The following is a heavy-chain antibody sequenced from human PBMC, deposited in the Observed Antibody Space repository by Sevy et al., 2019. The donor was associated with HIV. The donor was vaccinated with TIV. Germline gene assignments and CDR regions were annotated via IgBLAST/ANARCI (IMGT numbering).Heavy chain of an antibody. CDR3: ARAYGGEHYFYAHFDS. Sequence: GGSLRLSCTVSGFTFGSFAMHWIRQAPGKGLEWISVISYDGSNTHYAGSVKGRFTISRDNSDSTLYLQMNSLRPDDTAVYYCARAYGGEHYFYAHFDSWGQGTLVTVSS. D-gene: IGHD3-16*01. CDR2: ISYDGSNT. V-gene: IGHV3-30*04. CDR1: GFTFGSFA. J-gene: IGHJ4*02.